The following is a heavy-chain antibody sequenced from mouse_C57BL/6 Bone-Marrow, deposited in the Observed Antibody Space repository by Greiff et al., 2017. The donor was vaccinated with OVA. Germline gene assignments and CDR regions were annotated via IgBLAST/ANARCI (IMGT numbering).Heavy chain of an antibody. V-gene: IGHV8-12*01. J-gene: IGHJ3*01. Sequence: QVTLKESGPGILQSSQTLSLTCSFSGFSLSTSGMGVSWIRQPSGKGLEWLAHIYWDDDKRYNPSLKSRLTISKDTSRNQVFLKITSVDTADTATYYCARNITTVVAEAYWGQGTLVTVSA. CDR1: GFSLSTSGMG. CDR2: IYWDDDK. D-gene: IGHD1-1*01. CDR3: ARNITTVVAEAY.